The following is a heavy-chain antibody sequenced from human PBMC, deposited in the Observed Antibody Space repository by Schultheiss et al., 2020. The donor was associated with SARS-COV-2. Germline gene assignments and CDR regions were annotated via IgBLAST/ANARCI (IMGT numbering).Heavy chain of an antibody. CDR2: ISTNGGNT. CDR1: GFTFSSYD. V-gene: IGHV3-64D*06. J-gene: IGHJ4*02. Sequence: AWSLRLSCSASGFTFSSYDMHWVRQAPGKGLEYVSAISTNGGNTYYADSVKGRFTISRDNSKNTLYLQMSSLRPEDTAVYYCVNGYCSSSSCYWVDFDYWGQGTLVTVSS. CDR3: VNGYCSSSSCYWVDFDY. D-gene: IGHD2-2*01.